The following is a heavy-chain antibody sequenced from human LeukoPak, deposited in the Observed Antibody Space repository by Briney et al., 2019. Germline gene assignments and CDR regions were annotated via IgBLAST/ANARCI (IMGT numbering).Heavy chain of an antibody. CDR3: ARRDDFDY. CDR2: ISWNSGSI. V-gene: IGHV3-9*01. J-gene: IGHJ4*02. CDR1: GFTFDDYA. Sequence: PGGSLRLSCAASGFTFDDYAMHWVRQAPGKGLEWVSGISWNSGSIGYADSVKGRFTISRDNAKNSLYLQMNSLRAEDTALYYCARRDDFDYWGRGTLVTVSS.